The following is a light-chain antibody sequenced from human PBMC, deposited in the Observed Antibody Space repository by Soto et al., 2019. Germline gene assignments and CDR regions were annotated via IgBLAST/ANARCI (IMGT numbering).Light chain of an antibody. CDR3: SSYPSSSTPYV. V-gene: IGLV2-14*01. CDR2: EVN. CDR1: SSDVGGYNY. J-gene: IGLJ1*01. Sequence: QSALTQPASVSGSPGQSITISCTGTSSDVGGYNYVSWYQQYPGKAPKLMIFEVNNRPSGVSNRFSGSKSGNTASLTISGLQAEDEADYYCSSYPSSSTPYVFGTGTKLTVL.